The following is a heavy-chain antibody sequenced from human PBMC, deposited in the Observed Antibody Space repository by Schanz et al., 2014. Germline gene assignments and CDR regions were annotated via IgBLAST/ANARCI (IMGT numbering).Heavy chain of an antibody. CDR2: ISYHGSEK. CDR3: AKDMARGGYNWVFDS. D-gene: IGHD5-12*01. V-gene: IGHV3-30*18. J-gene: IGHJ4*02. Sequence: QVQLVESGGSVVQPGRSLRLSCAGSGFSFSDYGMHWVRQAPGRGLEWVAVISYHGSEKYYADSVKGRFTFSRDNSKNTLYLQMNSLRAEDTAIYYCAKDMARGGYNWVFDSWGQGTLVTVSS. CDR1: GFSFSDYG.